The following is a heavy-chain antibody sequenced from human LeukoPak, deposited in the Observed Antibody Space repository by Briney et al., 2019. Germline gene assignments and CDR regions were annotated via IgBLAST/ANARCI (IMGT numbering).Heavy chain of an antibody. J-gene: IGHJ4*02. CDR3: ARDSYYDSSGTMQY. Sequence: GGSLRLSCAASGFTVSSHYMSWVRQAPGKGLEWVSLIDSGDSTYYADSVKGRFTISRDNSKNTLYLQMNSLRAEDTAVYYCARDSYYDSSGTMQYWGQGTLVTVSS. CDR1: GFTVSSHY. V-gene: IGHV3-66*01. D-gene: IGHD3-22*01. CDR2: IDSGDST.